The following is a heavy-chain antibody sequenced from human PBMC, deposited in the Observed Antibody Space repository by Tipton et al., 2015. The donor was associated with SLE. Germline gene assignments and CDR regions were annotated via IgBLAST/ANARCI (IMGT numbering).Heavy chain of an antibody. V-gene: IGHV4-39*07. CDR3: ARGLSTHDFDI. Sequence: TLRLSCTVSGGSISSSSYYWGWIRQPPGKGLEGIGSIYYSGSTYYNPSLKSRVTISVDTSKNQFSLKLNSVTAADTAVYYCARGLSTHDFDIWGQGTTVTVSS. CDR1: GGSISSSSYY. CDR2: IYYSGST. J-gene: IGHJ3*02. D-gene: IGHD2-2*01.